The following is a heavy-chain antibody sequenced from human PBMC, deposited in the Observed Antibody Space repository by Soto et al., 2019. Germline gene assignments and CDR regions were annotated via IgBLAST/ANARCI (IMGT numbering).Heavy chain of an antibody. CDR2: INPSGGST. D-gene: IGHD2-2*02. J-gene: IGHJ6*02. V-gene: IGHV1-46*01. Sequence: ASVKVSCKASGYTFTSYYMHWVRQAPGQGLEWMGIINPSGGSTSYAQKFQGRVTMTRDTSTSTVYMELSSLRSEDTAVYYCARGGDCSSTSCYTFPPPPHYYYGMDVWGQGTTVTVSS. CDR3: ARGGDCSSTSCYTFPPPPHYYYGMDV. CDR1: GYTFTSYY.